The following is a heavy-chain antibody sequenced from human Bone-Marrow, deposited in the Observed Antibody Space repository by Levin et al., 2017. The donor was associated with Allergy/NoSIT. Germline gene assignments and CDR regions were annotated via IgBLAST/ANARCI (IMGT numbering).Heavy chain of an antibody. CDR1: GNTFTSYD. D-gene: IGHD6-19*01. CDR2: MNLNSGKT. CDR3: ARGTSRTVAGGNWYFDL. Sequence: ASVKVSCKASGNTFTSYDINWVRQATGQGLEWMGWMNLNSGKTGYAQKFQGRVTMTRNTTISTAYMDLSSLRSEDTAVYYCARGTSRTVAGGNWYFDLWGRGTLVTVSS. V-gene: IGHV1-8*01. J-gene: IGHJ2*01.